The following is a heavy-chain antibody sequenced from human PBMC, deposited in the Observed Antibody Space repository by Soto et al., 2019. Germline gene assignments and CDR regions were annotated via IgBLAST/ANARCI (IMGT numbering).Heavy chain of an antibody. V-gene: IGHV3-33*01. CDR3: ARSAFDDILTGYYPSDY. D-gene: IGHD3-9*01. Sequence: QVQLVESGGGVVQPGRSLRLSCAASGFTFSSYGMHWVRQAPGKGLEWVAVIWYDGSNKYYADSVKGRFTISRDNTKNPLCLQMSSLRAEDTAVYYCARSAFDDILTGYYPSDYWGQGTLVTVSS. J-gene: IGHJ4*02. CDR1: GFTFSSYG. CDR2: IWYDGSNK.